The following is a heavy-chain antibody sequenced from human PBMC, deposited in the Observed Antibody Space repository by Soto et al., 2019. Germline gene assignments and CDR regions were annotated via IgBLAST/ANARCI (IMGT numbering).Heavy chain of an antibody. CDR3: AKENYDILTGTNGMDV. CDR2: ISYDGSSK. V-gene: IGHV3-30*18. CDR1: GFTFSSYG. Sequence: LRLSCAASGFTFSSYGMHWVRQAPGKGLEWVAVISYDGSSKYYADSVKGRFTISRDNSKNTLYLQMNSLRAEDTAVYYCAKENYDILTGTNGMDVWGQGTTVTVSS. J-gene: IGHJ6*02. D-gene: IGHD3-9*01.